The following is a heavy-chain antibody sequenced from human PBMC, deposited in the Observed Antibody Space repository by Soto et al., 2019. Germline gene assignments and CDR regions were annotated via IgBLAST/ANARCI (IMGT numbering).Heavy chain of an antibody. V-gene: IGHV3-30*18. D-gene: IGHD6-19*01. Sequence: QVQLVESGGGVVQPGRSLRLSCVASGFDFSIYGMHWVRQAPGKGLEWVAVISYGGNNIYYGDSVKGRFTISRDNSKNTLYLQMNSLRPEDTALYYCAKVVPGIIAVACPCDSWGQGILVTVSS. J-gene: IGHJ4*02. CDR3: AKVVPGIIAVACPCDS. CDR1: GFDFSIYG. CDR2: ISYGGNNI.